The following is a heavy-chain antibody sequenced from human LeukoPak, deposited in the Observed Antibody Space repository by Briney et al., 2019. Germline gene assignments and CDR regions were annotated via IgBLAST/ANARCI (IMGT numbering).Heavy chain of an antibody. CDR3: ARDQSSSWYVTPPYFDY. J-gene: IGHJ4*02. V-gene: IGHV1-46*01. CDR2: INPSGGST. CDR1: GYTFTSYY. D-gene: IGHD6-13*01. Sequence: VASVKVSCTASGYTFTSYYMHWVRQAPGQGLEWMGIINPSGGSTSYAQKFQGRVTMTRDTSTSTVYMELSSLRSEDTAVYYCARDQSSSWYVTPPYFDYWGQGTLVTVSS.